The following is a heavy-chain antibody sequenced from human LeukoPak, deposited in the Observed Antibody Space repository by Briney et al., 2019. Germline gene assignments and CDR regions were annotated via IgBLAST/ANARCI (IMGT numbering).Heavy chain of an antibody. CDR3: ARGKDMTTVTTDLDY. D-gene: IGHD4-17*01. J-gene: IGHJ4*02. CDR1: GFTFSSYS. CDR2: ISSSSSYI. V-gene: IGHV3-21*01. Sequence: GGSLRLSCAASGFTFSSYSMNWFRQAPGKGLEWVSSISSSSSYIYYADSVKGRFTISRDNAKNSLYLQMNSLRAEDTAVYYCARGKDMTTVTTDLDYWGQGTLVTVSS.